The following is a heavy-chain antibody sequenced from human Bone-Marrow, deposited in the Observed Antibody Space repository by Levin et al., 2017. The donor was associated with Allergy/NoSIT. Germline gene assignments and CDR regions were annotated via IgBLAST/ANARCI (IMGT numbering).Heavy chain of an antibody. CDR1: GFNFRSYA. Sequence: GGSLRLSCAASGFNFRSYAFHWVRQAPGKGLEWVTLMSYDGTKKNYADSVKGRFTISRDNSKNTLYLQIHSVRPEDTAVYYCARDIVLVPSSMVGASYYYYGMDVWGQGTTVIVS. D-gene: IGHD2-2*01. J-gene: IGHJ6*02. CDR2: MSYDGTKK. CDR3: ARDIVLVPSSMVGASYYYYGMDV. V-gene: IGHV3-30*04.